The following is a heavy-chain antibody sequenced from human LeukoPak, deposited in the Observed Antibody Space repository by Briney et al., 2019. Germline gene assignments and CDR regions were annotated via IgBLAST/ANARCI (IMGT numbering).Heavy chain of an antibody. CDR2: TYYSGST. Sequence: PSETLSLTCTVSVGSISSYYWSWIRQPAGKGLEWIGRTYYSGSTYYNPSLKSRVTMSVDTSKNQFSLKLSSVTAADTAVYYCARPFVRGSRYYMDVWGKGTTVTISS. J-gene: IGHJ6*03. CDR1: VGSISSYY. D-gene: IGHD3-10*01. V-gene: IGHV4-4*07. CDR3: ARPFVRGSRYYMDV.